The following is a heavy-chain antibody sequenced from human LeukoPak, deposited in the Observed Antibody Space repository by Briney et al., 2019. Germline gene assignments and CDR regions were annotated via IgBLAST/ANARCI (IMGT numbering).Heavy chain of an antibody. D-gene: IGHD2-2*01. CDR3: ASFDIVVPHDAFDI. CDR1: GYTFTGYY. V-gene: IGHV1-2*02. CDR2: INPNSGGT. J-gene: IGHJ3*02. Sequence: GASVKVSCKASGYTFTGYYMHWVRQAPGQGLEWMGWINPNSGGTNYAQKFQGRVTMTRDTSISTAYMELSRLRSDDTAVYYCASFDIVVPHDAFDIWGQGTIVTVSS.